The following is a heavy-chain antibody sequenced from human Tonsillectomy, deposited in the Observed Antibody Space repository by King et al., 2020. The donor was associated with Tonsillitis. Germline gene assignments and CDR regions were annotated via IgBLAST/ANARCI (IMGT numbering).Heavy chain of an antibody. D-gene: IGHD5-12*01. CDR1: GGSISSYY. CDR3: ARGVYSGYDLPLFDY. CDR2: IYYSGST. J-gene: IGHJ4*02. V-gene: IGHV4-59*01. Sequence: QLQESGPGLVKPSETLSLTCTVSGGSISSYYWSWLRQPPGKGLEWIGYIYYSGSTNYNPSLKSRVTISVDTSKNQFSLKLSSVTAADTAVYYCARGVYSGYDLPLFDYWGQGTLVTVSS.